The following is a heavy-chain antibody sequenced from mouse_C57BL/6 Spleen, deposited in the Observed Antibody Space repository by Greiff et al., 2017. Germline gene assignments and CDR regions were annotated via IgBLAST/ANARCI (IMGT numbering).Heavy chain of an antibody. J-gene: IGHJ2*01. CDR2: FDPSDSYT. CDR1: GYTFTSYW. Sequence: QVQLQQPGAELVKPGASVKLSCKASGYTFTSYWMQWVKQRPGKGLEWIGEFDPSDSYTNYNQKFKGKATLTVDTSSSTAYMQLSSLTSEDSAVYYCARSGSTVYYFDYWGQGTTLTVSS. D-gene: IGHD5-1*01. V-gene: IGHV1-50*01. CDR3: ARSGSTVYYFDY.